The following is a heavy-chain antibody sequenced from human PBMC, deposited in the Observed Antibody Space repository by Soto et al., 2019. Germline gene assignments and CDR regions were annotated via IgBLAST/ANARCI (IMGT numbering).Heavy chain of an antibody. CDR1: GFTFSSYT. Sequence: PGGSLRLSCAASGFTFSSYTMSWVRQAPGKGLEWVSGVSGTGTRTYYADSVKGRFTISRDNAKKSVYLQMNSLRVEDTAIYYCARTWIRFGPNDYWGQGAPVTVSS. CDR2: VSGTGTRT. D-gene: IGHD3-16*01. J-gene: IGHJ4*02. CDR3: ARTWIRFGPNDY. V-gene: IGHV3-23*01.